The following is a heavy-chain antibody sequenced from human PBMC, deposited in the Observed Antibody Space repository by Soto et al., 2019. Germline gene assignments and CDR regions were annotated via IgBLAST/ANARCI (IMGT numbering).Heavy chain of an antibody. CDR2: INPNSGGT. D-gene: IGHD6-13*01. Sequence: GASVKVSCKASGYTFTGYYMHWVRQAPGQGLEWMGWINPNSGGTNYAQKFQGRVTMTRDTSISTAYMELSRLRSDDTAVYYCARGPDSSSWSFDYWGQGTLVTVSS. V-gene: IGHV1-2*02. J-gene: IGHJ4*02. CDR1: GYTFTGYY. CDR3: ARGPDSSSWSFDY.